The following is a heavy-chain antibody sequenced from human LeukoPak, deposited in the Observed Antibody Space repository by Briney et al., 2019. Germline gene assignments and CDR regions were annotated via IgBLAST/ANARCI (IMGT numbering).Heavy chain of an antibody. CDR2: INAGNGNT. CDR3: ARAPVVAATQPFDY. Sequence: ASVKVSCKASGYTFTGYYMHWVRQAPGQRLEWMGWINAGNGNTKYSQKFQGRVTITRDTSASTAYMELSSLRSEDTAVYYCARAPVVAATQPFDYWGQGTLVTVSS. D-gene: IGHD2-15*01. J-gene: IGHJ4*02. CDR1: GYTFTGYY. V-gene: IGHV1-3*01.